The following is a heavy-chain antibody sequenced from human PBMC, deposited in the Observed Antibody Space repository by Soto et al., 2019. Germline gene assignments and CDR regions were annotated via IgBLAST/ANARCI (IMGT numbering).Heavy chain of an antibody. CDR2: INHSVIT. J-gene: IGHJ4*01. D-gene: IGHD5-12*01. CDR1: CGSFSGYY. Sequence: SETLSLTCAVYCGSFSGYYWSWIRQPPGNGLYCIGEINHSVITNXXPSLKSRXXISVDTSKNHXSLKLXAVTAAYTALXFCARDSLYSYYGSRHWRQGALVTVSS. V-gene: IGHV4-34*01. CDR3: ARDSLYSYYGSRH.